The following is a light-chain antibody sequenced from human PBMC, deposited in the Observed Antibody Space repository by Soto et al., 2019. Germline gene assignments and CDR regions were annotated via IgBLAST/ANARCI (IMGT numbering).Light chain of an antibody. V-gene: IGKV1-5*03. CDR2: KAS. Sequence: DIQMTQSPSTLSASVGDRVTITYRASENIGAWLAWYPQTPGKAPKLLIYKASSLESGVPSRFSGGGSWTEFTLTISSLQTDDFSTYSCQQYHIYSWTFGQGTKVDIK. CDR3: QQYHIYSWT. J-gene: IGKJ1*01. CDR1: ENIGAW.